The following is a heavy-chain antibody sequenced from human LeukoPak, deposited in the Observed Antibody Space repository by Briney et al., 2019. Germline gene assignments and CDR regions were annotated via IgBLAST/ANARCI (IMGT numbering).Heavy chain of an antibody. CDR3: ARDRRGYSYGSDY. Sequence: SVKVSCKASGGTFSGYAISCVRQAPGQGLEWMGRIIPIFGIANYAQKFQGRVTITADKSTSTAYMELSSLRSEDTAVYYCARDRRGYSYGSDYWGQGTLVTVSS. J-gene: IGHJ4*02. CDR1: GGTFSGYA. CDR2: IIPIFGIA. V-gene: IGHV1-69*04. D-gene: IGHD5-18*01.